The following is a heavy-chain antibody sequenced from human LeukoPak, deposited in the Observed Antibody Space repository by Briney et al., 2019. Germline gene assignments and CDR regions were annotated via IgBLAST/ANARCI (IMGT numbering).Heavy chain of an antibody. J-gene: IGHJ4*02. D-gene: IGHD2-2*02. CDR1: GYTFTGYY. CDR3: ARAQVCSTTSCYSYFDY. CDR2: INPNSGGT. Sequence: ASVKVSCKASGYTFTGYYIHWVRQAPGQGLEWTGWINPNSGGTNYAQKFQGRVTMTRDTSISTAYMELSRLRSDDTAVYYCARAQVCSTTSCYSYFDYWGQGTLVTVSS. V-gene: IGHV1-2*02.